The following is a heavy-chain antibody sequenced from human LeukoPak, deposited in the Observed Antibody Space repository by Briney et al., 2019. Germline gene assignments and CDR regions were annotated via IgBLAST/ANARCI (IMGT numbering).Heavy chain of an antibody. V-gene: IGHV3-21*01. CDR3: ARDLSSSSLDY. D-gene: IGHD6-6*01. Sequence: GGSLRLTCAASGFTFSIYRMNWVRQAPGKGLEWVSSIGSRSTYIYYADSVKGLFAISRDNAKNSLYLQMNSLSAEDTAVYYCARDLSSSSLDYWGQGILVTVSS. J-gene: IGHJ4*02. CDR1: GFTFSIYR. CDR2: IGSRSTYI.